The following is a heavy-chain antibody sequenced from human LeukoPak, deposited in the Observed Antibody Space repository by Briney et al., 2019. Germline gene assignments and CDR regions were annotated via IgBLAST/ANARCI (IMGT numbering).Heavy chain of an antibody. CDR1: GFTFSSYS. J-gene: IGHJ4*02. CDR2: ISSSSSYI. D-gene: IGHD5-12*01. Sequence: GGSLRLSCAASGFTFSSYSMNWVRQAPGKGLEWVSSISSSSSYIYYADSVKGRFTISRDNAKNSLYLQMNSLRAEDTAVYYCARESEMLGYGGYGVDYWGQGTLVTVSS. V-gene: IGHV3-21*01. CDR3: ARESEMLGYGGYGVDY.